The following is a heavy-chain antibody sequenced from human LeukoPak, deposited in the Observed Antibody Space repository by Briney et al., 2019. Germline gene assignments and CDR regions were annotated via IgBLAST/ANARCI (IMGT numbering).Heavy chain of an antibody. V-gene: IGHV4-59*01. D-gene: IGHD4-11*01. CDR1: GGSINNYY. Sequence: SETLSLTCTVSGGSINNYYWSWIRQPPGKGLEWIGYIYYSGSTNYNPSLKSRVTISVDTSKNQFSLKLSSVTAADTAVYYCARGGIQFYPDYWGQGTLVTVSS. J-gene: IGHJ4*02. CDR2: IYYSGST. CDR3: ARGGIQFYPDY.